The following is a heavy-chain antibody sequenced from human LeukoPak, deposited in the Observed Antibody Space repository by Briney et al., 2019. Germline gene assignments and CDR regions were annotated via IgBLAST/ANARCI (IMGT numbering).Heavy chain of an antibody. CDR3: TRQHSGYDSDFDY. CDR2: IDPSDSYT. J-gene: IGHJ4*02. Sequence: GESLKISCKASGYSFTSYWIGWVRQMPGKGLEWMGTIDPSDSYTNYSPSFQGHVTISADKSITTTYLQWSSLKASDTAMYYCTRQHSGYDSDFDYWGQGTLVTVSS. D-gene: IGHD5-12*01. CDR1: GYSFTSYW. V-gene: IGHV5-10-1*01.